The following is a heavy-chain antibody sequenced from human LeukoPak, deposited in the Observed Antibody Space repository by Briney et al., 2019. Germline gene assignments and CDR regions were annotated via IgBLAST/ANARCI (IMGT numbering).Heavy chain of an antibody. CDR1: GFNFTAYW. D-gene: IGHD3-22*01. V-gene: IGHV5-51*01. CDR2: SHPINSDT. CDR3: ARHQYYYDSSGNYGWFDS. J-gene: IGHJ5*01. Sequence: GESLKISCKGSGFNFTAYWIAWVRRMPGKGLEWMGISHPINSDTKYSPSFRGQVTISADKSSSTAYLQWNSLKASDTAMYYCARHQYYYDSSGNYGWFDSWGQGTLVTVSS.